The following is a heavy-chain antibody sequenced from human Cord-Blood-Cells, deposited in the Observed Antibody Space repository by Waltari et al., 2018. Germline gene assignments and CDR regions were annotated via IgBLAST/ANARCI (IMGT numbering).Heavy chain of an antibody. CDR3: AKGGRGGNLHLDY. CDR2: IGTAGDT. D-gene: IGHD1-26*01. J-gene: IGHJ4*02. CDR1: GFTFSSYD. V-gene: IGHV3-13*01. Sequence: EVQLVESGGGLVQPGGSLRLSCAASGFTFSSYDMHWVRQATGKGPEWVSAIGTAGDTYYPGSVKGRFTISRENAKNSLYLQMNSLRAGDTAVYYCAKGGRGGNLHLDYWGQGTLVTVSS.